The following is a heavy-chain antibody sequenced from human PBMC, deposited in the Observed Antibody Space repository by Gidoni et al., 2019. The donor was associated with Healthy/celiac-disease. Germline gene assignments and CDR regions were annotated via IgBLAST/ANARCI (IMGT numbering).Heavy chain of an antibody. J-gene: IGHJ3*02. D-gene: IGHD3-22*01. CDR2: INHSGST. Sequence: QVQLPPWGAGLVKPAVTLSLSCAVYDGSVRGSYWSWIRQPPGKGLEWIGEINHSGSTNYNPSLKSRVTISVDTSKNQFSLKLSSVTAADTAVYYCARGLAFMIVVVKDAFDIWGQGTMVTVSS. CDR3: ARGLAFMIVVVKDAFDI. CDR1: DGSVRGSY. V-gene: IGHV4-34*01.